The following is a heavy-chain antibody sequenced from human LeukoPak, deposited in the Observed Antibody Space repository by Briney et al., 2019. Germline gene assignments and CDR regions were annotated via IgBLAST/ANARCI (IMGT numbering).Heavy chain of an antibody. CDR3: ARGGAGDSSGYYL. V-gene: IGHV4-61*08. Sequence: SETLSLTCTVSAGSVTNGDYYWSWLRQPPGKALEWIGFVYYTGSTYYTPSLEGRATISVDTSKNQFSVELSSVTAADTAVYYCARGGAGDSSGYYLWGQGTLVTVSS. CDR2: VYYTGST. D-gene: IGHD3-22*01. J-gene: IGHJ4*02. CDR1: AGSVTNGDYY.